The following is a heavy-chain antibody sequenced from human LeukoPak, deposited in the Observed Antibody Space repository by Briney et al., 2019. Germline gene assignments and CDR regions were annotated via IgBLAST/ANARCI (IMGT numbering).Heavy chain of an antibody. J-gene: IGHJ3*02. D-gene: IGHD2-15*01. CDR3: ARGAYCSGGRCPGAFDI. CDR1: GFTFSNYA. V-gene: IGHV3-33*01. CDR2: IWYDGSNK. Sequence: GRSLRLSCAASGFTFSNYALYWVRQAPGKGLEWVTIIWYDGSNKNYADSVKGRFTISRDNSKNTLHLQMNSLRAEDTAVYYCARGAYCSGGRCPGAFDIWGQGTMVTVSS.